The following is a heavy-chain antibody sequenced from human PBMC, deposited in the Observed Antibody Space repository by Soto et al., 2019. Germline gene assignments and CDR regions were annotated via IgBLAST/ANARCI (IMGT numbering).Heavy chain of an antibody. CDR1: GGTFSSYA. J-gene: IGHJ6*02. V-gene: IGHV1-69*13. D-gene: IGHD2-2*01. Sequence: SVKVSCKASGGTFSSYAISWVRQAPGQGLEWMGSIIPIFGTANSAQKFRGRVTITADESTSTAYMELSSLRSEDTAVYYCARDYGVVVPAATETYYYYGMDVWGQGTTVTVSS. CDR3: ARDYGVVVPAATETYYYYGMDV. CDR2: IIPIFGTA.